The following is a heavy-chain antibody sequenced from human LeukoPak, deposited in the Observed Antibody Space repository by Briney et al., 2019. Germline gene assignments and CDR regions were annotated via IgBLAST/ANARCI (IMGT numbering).Heavy chain of an antibody. CDR1: GYSISSGYF. V-gene: IGHV4-38-2*02. CDR2: IYHSGST. D-gene: IGHD1-1*01. J-gene: IGHJ4*02. Sequence: SETLSLTCTVSGYSISSGYFWGWIRQPPGKGLEWIGSIYHSGSTYYNPSLKSRVTISVDTSKNQFSLKLSSVTAADTAVYYCARGGVRQPIDYWGQGTLVTVSS. CDR3: ARGGVRQPIDY.